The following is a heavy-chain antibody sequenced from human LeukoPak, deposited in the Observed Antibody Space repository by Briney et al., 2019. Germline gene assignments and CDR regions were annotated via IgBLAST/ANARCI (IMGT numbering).Heavy chain of an antibody. CDR2: ISSSSYI. CDR3: ERELDWEGYSYGYGDAFDI. D-gene: IGHD5-18*01. CDR1: GFTFSSYS. V-gene: IGHV3-21*01. Sequence: GGSLRLSWAASGFTFSSYSMNWVRQAPGKGLEWVSSISSSSYIYYADSVKGRFTISRDNAKNSLYLQMNSLRAEDTAVYDCERELDWEGYSYGYGDAFDIWGQGKMVTVSS. J-gene: IGHJ3*02.